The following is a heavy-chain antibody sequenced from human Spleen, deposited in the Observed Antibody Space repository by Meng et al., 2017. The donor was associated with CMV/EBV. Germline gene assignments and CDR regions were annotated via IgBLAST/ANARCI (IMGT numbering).Heavy chain of an antibody. V-gene: IGHV4-4*02. CDR2: IYHSGST. D-gene: IGHD3-10*01. J-gene: IGHJ4*02. CDR3: ARYSGSFDY. Sequence: LALTCAGSGGSISSRNRWSWVRQPPGKGLEWIGEIYHSGSTNYNPSLKSRVTISVDKSKNQFSLKLSSVTAADTAVYYCARYSGSFDYWGQGTLVTVSS. CDR1: GGSISSRNR.